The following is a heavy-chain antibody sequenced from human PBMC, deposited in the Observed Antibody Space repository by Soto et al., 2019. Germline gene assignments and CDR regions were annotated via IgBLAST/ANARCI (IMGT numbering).Heavy chain of an antibody. CDR1: GDSISSSSYY. J-gene: IGHJ4*02. V-gene: IGHV4-39*01. CDR3: ARSIAVVGTDY. D-gene: IGHD6-19*01. CDR2: IVYSGST. Sequence: QLQLQESGPGLVKPSETLSLTCAVSGDSISSSSYYWGWIRQPPGKGLAWIGSIVYSGSTYYNPSLKSLVTISVDTSKNQFALKVTSVTAADTAVYYCARSIAVVGTDYWGQGTLVTVSS.